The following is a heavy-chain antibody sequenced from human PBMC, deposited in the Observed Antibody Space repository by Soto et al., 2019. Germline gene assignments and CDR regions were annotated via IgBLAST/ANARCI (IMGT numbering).Heavy chain of an antibody. CDR2: IYYSGST. J-gene: IGHJ4*02. Sequence: SETLSLTCTVSGGSISSGDYYWSWIRQPPGKGLEWIGYIYYSGSTYYNPSLKSRVTISVDTSKNQFSLKLSSVTAADTAVYYCASWIRGYSYGLVYWGQGTLVTVSS. CDR1: GGSISSGDYY. CDR3: ASWIRGYSYGLVY. D-gene: IGHD5-18*01. V-gene: IGHV4-30-4*01.